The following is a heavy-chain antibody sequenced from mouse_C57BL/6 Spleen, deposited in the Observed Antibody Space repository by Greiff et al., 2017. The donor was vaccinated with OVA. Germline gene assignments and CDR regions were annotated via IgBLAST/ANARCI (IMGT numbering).Heavy chain of an antibody. D-gene: IGHD1-1*02. J-gene: IGHJ4*01. V-gene: IGHV5-12*01. CDR2: ISNGGGST. Sequence: EVQLVESGGGLVQPGGSLKLSCAASGFTFSDYYMYWVRQTPEKRLEWVAYISNGGGSTYYPDTVKGRFTISRDNAKNTLYLQMSRLKSEDTAMYYCARQLWSYAMDYWGQGTSVTVSS. CDR1: GFTFSDYY. CDR3: ARQLWSYAMDY.